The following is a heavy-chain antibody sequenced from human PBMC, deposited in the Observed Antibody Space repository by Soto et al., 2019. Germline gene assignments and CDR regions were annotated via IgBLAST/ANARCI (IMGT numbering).Heavy chain of an antibody. D-gene: IGHD3-9*01. J-gene: IGHJ4*02. CDR3: ARVLGNRYYDILTGYYNPALVDY. Sequence: QVQLQESGPGLVKPSQTLSLTCTVSGGSISSGGYYWSWIRQHPGKGLEWIGYIYYSGSTYYNPSLKSRVTISVDTSKNQFSLKLSSVTAADTAVYYCARVLGNRYYDILTGYYNPALVDYWGQGTLVTVSS. V-gene: IGHV4-31*03. CDR1: GGSISSGGYY. CDR2: IYYSGST.